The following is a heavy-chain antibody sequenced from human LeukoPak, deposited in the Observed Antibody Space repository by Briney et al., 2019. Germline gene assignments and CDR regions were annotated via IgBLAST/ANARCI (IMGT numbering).Heavy chain of an antibody. CDR1: GIALSNYG. CDR3: TTSGYYYDSSGYWYFDL. CDR2: IKSKTDGGTT. Sequence: VGCLRLSCAVSGIALSNYGMSWVRQAPGRGLEWVGRIKSKTDGGTTDYAAPVKGRFTISRDDSKNTLYLQMNSLKTEDTAVYYCTTSGYYYDSSGYWYFDLWGRGTLVTVSS. J-gene: IGHJ2*01. D-gene: IGHD3-22*01. V-gene: IGHV3-15*01.